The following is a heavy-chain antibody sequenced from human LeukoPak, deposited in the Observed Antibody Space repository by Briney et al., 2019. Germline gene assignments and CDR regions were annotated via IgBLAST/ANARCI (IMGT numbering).Heavy chain of an antibody. J-gene: IGHJ4*02. CDR3: AKDELYSSSFHDY. D-gene: IGHD6-6*01. Sequence: GGSLRLSCAASGFTFSSYSMNWVRQAPGKGLEWVSYISSSSSTIYYADSVKGRFTISRDNSKNTLYLQMNSLRAEDTAVYYCAKDELYSSSFHDYWGQGTLVTVSS. V-gene: IGHV3-48*01. CDR2: ISSSSSTI. CDR1: GFTFSSYS.